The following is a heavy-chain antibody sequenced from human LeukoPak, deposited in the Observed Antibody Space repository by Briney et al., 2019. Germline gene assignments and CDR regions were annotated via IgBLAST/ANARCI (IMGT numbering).Heavy chain of an antibody. CDR2: IRSDGINK. D-gene: IGHD3-16*01. V-gene: IGHV3-30*02. CDR1: GFTFSSYG. Sequence: GGSLRLSCAASGFTFSSYGMHWVRQAPGKGLEWVAFIRSDGINKYHADSVKGRFTISRDNSKNTLYLQMNSLRAEDTAVYYCARGPMITFGGVIDYFDYWGQGTLVTVSS. CDR3: ARGPMITFGGVIDYFDY. J-gene: IGHJ4*02.